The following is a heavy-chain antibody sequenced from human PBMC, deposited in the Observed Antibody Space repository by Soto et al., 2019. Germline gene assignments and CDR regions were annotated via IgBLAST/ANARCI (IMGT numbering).Heavy chain of an antibody. V-gene: IGHV3-23*01. Sequence: GGSLRLSCAASGFTFSSYAMSWVRQAPGKGLEWVSAISGSGGSTYYADSVKGRFTISRDNSKNTLYLQMNSLRAEDTAVYYCAKTYHDYTKSYYYYGMDVWGQGTTVTVSS. CDR2: ISGSGGST. CDR3: AKTYHDYTKSYYYYGMDV. D-gene: IGHD4-4*01. CDR1: GFTFSSYA. J-gene: IGHJ6*02.